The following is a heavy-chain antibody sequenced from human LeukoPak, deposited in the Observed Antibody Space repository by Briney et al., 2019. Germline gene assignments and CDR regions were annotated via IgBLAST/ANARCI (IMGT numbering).Heavy chain of an antibody. CDR1: GFTFSRYS. Sequence: PGESLRLSCAASGFTFSRYSMNWVRQAPGKGLEWVSYISISSRSTIYYAASVKGRFTISRDDARNSLYLQMNSLTDEDTAVYYCARDSGSRVATDFDYWGQGTLVTVSS. D-gene: IGHD3-10*01. CDR2: ISISSRSTI. V-gene: IGHV3-48*02. CDR3: ARDSGSRVATDFDY. J-gene: IGHJ4*02.